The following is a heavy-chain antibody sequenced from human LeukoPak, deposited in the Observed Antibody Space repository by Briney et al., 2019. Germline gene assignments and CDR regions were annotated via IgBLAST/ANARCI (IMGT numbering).Heavy chain of an antibody. Sequence: SGTLSLTCAVSGGSMSSSNWWSWVRQPPGKGLEWIGEIYHSGSTIYNPSLKSRPTISVDKSKNQFSLKLSSVTAADTAVYYCARSRYSGYDFLFDYWGQGTLVTVSS. D-gene: IGHD5-12*01. V-gene: IGHV4-4*02. CDR1: GGSMSSSNW. J-gene: IGHJ4*02. CDR2: IYHSGST. CDR3: ARSRYSGYDFLFDY.